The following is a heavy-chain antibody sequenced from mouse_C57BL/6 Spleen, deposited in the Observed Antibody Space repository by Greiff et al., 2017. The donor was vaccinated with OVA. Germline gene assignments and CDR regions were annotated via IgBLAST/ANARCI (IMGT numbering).Heavy chain of an antibody. CDR1: GYSITSGYD. Sequence: EVQLVESGPGMVKPSQSLSLTCTVTGYSITSGYDWHWIRHFPGNKLEWMGYISYSGSTNYNPSLKSRISITHDTSKNHFFLKLNSVTTEDTATYYCARGDYYYGSSWYFDVWGTGTTVTVSS. J-gene: IGHJ1*03. CDR3: ARGDYYYGSSWYFDV. CDR2: ISYSGST. V-gene: IGHV3-1*01. D-gene: IGHD1-1*01.